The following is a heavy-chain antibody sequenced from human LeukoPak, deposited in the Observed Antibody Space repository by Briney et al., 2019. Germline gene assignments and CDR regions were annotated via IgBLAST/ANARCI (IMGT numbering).Heavy chain of an antibody. CDR1: GFTFSSYG. CDR3: ASQGPSLGYCSGGSCYSGYFDY. V-gene: IGHV3-30*03. CDR2: ISYDGSNK. Sequence: GGSLRLSCAASGFTFSSYGMHWVRQAPGKGLEWVAVISYDGSNKYYADSVKGRFTTSRDNSKNTLYLQMNSLRAEDTAVYYCASQGPSLGYCSGGSCYSGYFDYWGQGTLVTVSS. J-gene: IGHJ4*02. D-gene: IGHD2-15*01.